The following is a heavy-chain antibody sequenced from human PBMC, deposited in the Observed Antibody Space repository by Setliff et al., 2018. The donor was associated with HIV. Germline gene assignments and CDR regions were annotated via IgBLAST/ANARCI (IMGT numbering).Heavy chain of an antibody. Sequence: SETLSLTCTLSGGSISGYFWSWIRQPAGKGLEWIGRTFTSGITNYSPSLKSRVTMSVDTSKNQFSLNLTSVTAADTAVYYCAREPKGGDDRALDYWGQGTLVTVSS. V-gene: IGHV4-4*07. CDR2: TFTSGIT. CDR3: AREPKGGDDRALDY. D-gene: IGHD3-16*01. J-gene: IGHJ4*02. CDR1: GGSISGYF.